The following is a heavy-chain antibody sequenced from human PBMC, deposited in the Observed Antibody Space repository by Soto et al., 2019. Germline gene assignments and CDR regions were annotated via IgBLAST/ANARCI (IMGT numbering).Heavy chain of an antibody. CDR2: TYYRSKWYD. J-gene: IGHJ6*02. V-gene: IGHV6-1*01. Sequence: PSQTLSLTCAISGDSVSSNSAAWNWVRQSPSRGLEWLGRTYYRSKWYDDYAVSAKSRITISPDTSKNQFSLHLKSVTPEDTAVYYCARGAGRGYCSGNTCYSPYNYYGMDVWGQGTTVTVS. CDR1: GDSVSSNSAA. CDR3: ARGAGRGYCSGNTCYSPYNYYGMDV. D-gene: IGHD2-15*01.